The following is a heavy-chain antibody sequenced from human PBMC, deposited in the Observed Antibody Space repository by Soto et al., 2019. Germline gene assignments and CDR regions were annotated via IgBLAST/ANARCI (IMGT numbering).Heavy chain of an antibody. CDR1: GFTLRMCA. Sequence: PGGSLRLSCSSSGFTLRMCAVNWVRQAPGKGLEWVSYISDSGDRTYYADSVKGRFTISRDRSKNTVSLQMDSLRAEDTAVYYCAKDRGIIVKAGDAFDVWGQGTKVTVSS. CDR2: ISDSGDRT. CDR3: AKDRGIIVKAGDAFDV. V-gene: IGHV3-23*01. D-gene: IGHD3-16*02. J-gene: IGHJ3*01.